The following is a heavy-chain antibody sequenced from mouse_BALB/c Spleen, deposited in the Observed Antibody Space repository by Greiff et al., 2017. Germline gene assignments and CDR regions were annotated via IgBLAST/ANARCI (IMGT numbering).Heavy chain of an antibody. D-gene: IGHD1-1*01. J-gene: IGHJ3*01. CDR3: ARGSGSSPAWFAY. CDR2: ISSGSSTI. CDR1: GFTFSSFG. Sequence: DVMLVESGGGLVQPGGSRKLSCAASGFTFSSFGMHWVRQAPVKGLEWVAYISSGSSTIYYADTVKGRFTISRDNPKNTLFLQMTSLRSEDTAMYYCARGSGSSPAWFAYWGQGTLVTVSA. V-gene: IGHV5-17*02.